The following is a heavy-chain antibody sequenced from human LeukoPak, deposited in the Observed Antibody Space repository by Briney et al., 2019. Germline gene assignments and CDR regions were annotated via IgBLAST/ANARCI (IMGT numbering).Heavy chain of an antibody. D-gene: IGHD2-21*02. J-gene: IGHJ4*02. V-gene: IGHV3-33*01. CDR1: GLTFSSYG. CDR2: IWYDGSNK. Sequence: GRSLRLSCAASGLTFSSYGMHWVRQAPGKGLEWVAVIWYDGSNKYYADSVKGRITISRDNSKNTLYLQMNSLRAEDTAVYYCARDLVKGVTAIQYWGQGTLVTVSS. CDR3: ARDLVKGVTAIQY.